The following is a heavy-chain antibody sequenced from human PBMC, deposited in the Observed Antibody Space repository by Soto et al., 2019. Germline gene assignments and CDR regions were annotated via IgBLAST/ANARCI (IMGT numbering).Heavy chain of an antibody. V-gene: IGHV3-30*04. J-gene: IGHJ4*02. D-gene: IGHD6-19*01. CDR2: MSYDGTNE. Sequence: GGSLRLSCAASGFSFTHYTINWVRQAPGKGLEWVAVMSYDGTNEYYADSVKGRFTISRDNSKSTVYLQMNSLTLEDTALYYCARKWGTYSSASLDYWGLGTLVTVSS. CDR3: ARKWGTYSSASLDY. CDR1: GFSFTHYT.